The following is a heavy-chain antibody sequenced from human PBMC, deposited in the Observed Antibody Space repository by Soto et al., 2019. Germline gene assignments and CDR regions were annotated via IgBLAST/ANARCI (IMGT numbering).Heavy chain of an antibody. J-gene: IGHJ6*02. CDR1: GLAFGNYA. V-gene: IGHV3-23*01. Sequence: GGSLRLSCRASGLAFGNYAMNWVRQVPGRGLEWVAGVSTNGRSTYYADSVRGRFTISSDNSKITVYLQMNSLRAEDTAVYYCAKDRAFNYFYGMDVWGQGTTVTVSS. CDR2: VSTNGRST. D-gene: IGHD3-10*01. CDR3: AKDRAFNYFYGMDV.